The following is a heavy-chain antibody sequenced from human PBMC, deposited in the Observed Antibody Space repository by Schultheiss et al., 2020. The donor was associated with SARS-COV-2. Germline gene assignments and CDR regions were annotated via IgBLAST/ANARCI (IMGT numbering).Heavy chain of an antibody. CDR3: AKQLAVAYYYGMDV. Sequence: GESLKISCAASGFTFSSYGMHWVRQAPGKGLEWVAVIWYDGSNKYYADSVKGRFTISRDNSKNSLYLQMNSLRTEDTALYYCAKQLAVAYYYGMDVWGQGTTVTVSS. V-gene: IGHV3-33*03. CDR1: GFTFSSYG. CDR2: IWYDGSNK. D-gene: IGHD6-19*01. J-gene: IGHJ6*02.